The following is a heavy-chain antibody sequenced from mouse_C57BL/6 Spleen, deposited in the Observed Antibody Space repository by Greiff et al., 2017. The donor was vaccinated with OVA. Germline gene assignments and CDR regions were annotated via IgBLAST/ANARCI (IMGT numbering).Heavy chain of an antibody. V-gene: IGHV1-74*01. CDR3: AIGGAAMVTAMDY. CDR2: IHPSDSDT. D-gene: IGHD2-2*01. J-gene: IGHJ4*01. Sequence: QVQLQQPGAELVKPGASVKVSCKASGYTFTSYWMHWVKQRPGQGLEWIGRIHPSDSDTNYNQKFKGKATLTVDKSSSTAYMQLSSLTSKDSAVYDCAIGGAAMVTAMDYWGQGTSVTVSA. CDR1: GYTFTSYW.